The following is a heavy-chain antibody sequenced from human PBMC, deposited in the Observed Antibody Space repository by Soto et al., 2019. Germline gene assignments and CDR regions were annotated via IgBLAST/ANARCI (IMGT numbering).Heavy chain of an antibody. V-gene: IGHV4-30-4*01. J-gene: IGHJ4*02. Sequence: HVQLQESGPGLVKPSQTLSLTCTVSGGSISSDYYYWSWIRQPPGKGLEWLAFIYYTGSTYYNPSLKSRLTISIDTSKNQFSLSLRSVTAADTAVYYCATVRAHYFYYWGQGTLVTVSS. CDR3: ATVRAHYFYY. CDR1: GGSISSDYYY. CDR2: IYYTGST.